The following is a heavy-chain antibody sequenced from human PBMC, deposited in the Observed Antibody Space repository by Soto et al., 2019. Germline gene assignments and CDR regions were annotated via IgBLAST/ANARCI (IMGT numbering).Heavy chain of an antibody. CDR2: ISSRSYTI. CDR3: ARGGSSSDNGMDV. J-gene: IGHJ6*02. V-gene: IGHV3-48*02. Sequence: EVQLVESGGGLGQPGGSLRLSCAASGFTFSTYSMNWVRHAPGKGLEWVSYISSRSYTIYYVDSVKGRFTISRDNAKNSLYLQMNSLRDEDTAVYYCARGGSSSDNGMDVWGQGTTVTVSS. CDR1: GFTFSTYS. D-gene: IGHD6-6*01.